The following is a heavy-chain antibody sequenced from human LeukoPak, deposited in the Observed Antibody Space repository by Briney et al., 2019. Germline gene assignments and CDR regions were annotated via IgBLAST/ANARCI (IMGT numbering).Heavy chain of an antibody. CDR1: GFTFDEYA. V-gene: IGHV3-9*01. J-gene: IGHJ6*03. CDR3: AKDDIVVVPAALAGYYYMDV. D-gene: IGHD2-2*01. CDR2: ISWNSGII. Sequence: GGSLRLSCAASGFTFDEYAIHWVRQAPGKGLEWVSGISWNSGIIGYADSVKGRFTISRDNAKNSLYLQMNSLRAEDTAVYYCAKDDIVVVPAALAGYYYMDVWGKGTTVTVSS.